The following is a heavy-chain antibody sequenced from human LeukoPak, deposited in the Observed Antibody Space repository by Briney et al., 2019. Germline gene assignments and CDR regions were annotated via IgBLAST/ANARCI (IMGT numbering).Heavy chain of an antibody. CDR1: GYSFTSYW. CDR2: IYPGDSDT. CDR3: ARGLGELSSTAWYCAY. Sequence: GESLDSSCKGSGYSFTSYWIGWVRQMPGKGLEWMGIIYPGDSDTRYSPSFQGQVTISADKSISTAYLQWSSLKASDTAMYYCARGLGELSSTAWYCAYGGQGTLVTVSS. D-gene: IGHD3-16*02. V-gene: IGHV5-51*01. J-gene: IGHJ4*02.